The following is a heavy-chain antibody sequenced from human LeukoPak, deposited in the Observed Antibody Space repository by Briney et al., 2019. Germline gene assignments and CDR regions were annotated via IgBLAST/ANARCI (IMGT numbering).Heavy chain of an antibody. D-gene: IGHD2-2*01. CDR3: ARYCISTSCYPRLYYMDV. V-gene: IGHV4-38-2*02. CDR1: GYSISSGYY. Sequence: SETLSLTCSVSGYSISSGYYWGWIRQPPGKGLEWIGDIYYSGNTNYNPSLKSRVTISVDRSKKQFSLKLSSVTAADTALYHCARYCISTSCYPRLYYMDVWGKGTTVTVSS. J-gene: IGHJ6*03. CDR2: IYYSGNT.